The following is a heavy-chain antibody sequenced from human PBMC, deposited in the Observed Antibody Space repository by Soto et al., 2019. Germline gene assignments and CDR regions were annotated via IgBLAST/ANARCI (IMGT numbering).Heavy chain of an antibody. Sequence: EVQLVESGGGLVQPGGSLRLSCSASGFTFSRNAMHWVRQAPGKVLEYVSAISSNGGSTYYADSVKGRFTISRDNSKNTLYLQMSSLRAEDTAVHYCVKGVRESYGMDVWGQRTTVTVSS. CDR3: VKGVRESYGMDV. V-gene: IGHV3-64D*06. D-gene: IGHD3-10*01. J-gene: IGHJ6*02. CDR1: GFTFSRNA. CDR2: ISSNGGST.